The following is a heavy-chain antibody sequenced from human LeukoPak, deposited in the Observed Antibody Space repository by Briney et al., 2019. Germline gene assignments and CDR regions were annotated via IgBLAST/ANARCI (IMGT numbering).Heavy chain of an antibody. CDR2: IIPIFGTA. J-gene: IGHJ5*02. CDR1: GGTFSSYA. Sequence: SVKVSCKASGGTFSSYAISWVRQTPGQGLEWMGGIIPIFGTANYAQKFQGRVTITTDESTSTAYMELSSLRSEDTAVYYCARGKAAAIFSWFDPWGQGTLVTVSS. CDR3: ARGKAAAIFSWFDP. V-gene: IGHV1-69*05. D-gene: IGHD2-2*01.